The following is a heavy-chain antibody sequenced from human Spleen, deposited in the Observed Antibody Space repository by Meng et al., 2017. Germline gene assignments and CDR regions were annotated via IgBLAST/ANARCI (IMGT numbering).Heavy chain of an antibody. CDR2: IYSGGST. D-gene: IGHD3-10*01. J-gene: IGHJ6*02. Sequence: GGSLRLSCAASGFTVSSNYMSWVRQAPGKGLEWVSLIYSGGSTYYADSVKGRFTISRHNSKNTRFLQMSSLRPEDTAVYYCARDTRGVRGVTYYYYGMDVWGQGTTVTVSS. V-gene: IGHV3-53*04. CDR1: GFTVSSNY. CDR3: ARDTRGVRGVTYYYYGMDV.